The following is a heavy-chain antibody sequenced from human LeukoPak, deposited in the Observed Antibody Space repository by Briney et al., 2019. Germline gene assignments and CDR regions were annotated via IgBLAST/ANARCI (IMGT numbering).Heavy chain of an antibody. Sequence: SETLSLTCTVSGGSISSSSYYWGWIRQPPGKGLEWIGSIYYSGSTYYNPSLKSRVTISVDTSKNQFSLKLSSVTAADTAVYYCARGVIEQWLVQGWFDPWGQGTLVTVSS. CDR2: IYYSGST. V-gene: IGHV4-39*07. D-gene: IGHD6-19*01. J-gene: IGHJ5*02. CDR1: GGSISSSSYY. CDR3: ARGVIEQWLVQGWFDP.